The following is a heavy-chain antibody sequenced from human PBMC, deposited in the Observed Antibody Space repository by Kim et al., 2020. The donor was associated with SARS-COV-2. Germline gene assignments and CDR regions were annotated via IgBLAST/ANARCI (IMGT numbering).Heavy chain of an antibody. D-gene: IGHD6-6*01. CDR1: GGSFSGYY. V-gene: IGHV4-34*01. CDR2: INHSGST. Sequence: SETLSLTCAVYGGSFSGYYWSWIRQPPGKGLEWIGEINHSGSTNYNPSLKSRVTISVDTSKNQFSLKLSSVTAADTAVYYCARVRSSSSGGLPDFDYWGQGTLVTVSS. CDR3: ARVRSSSSGGLPDFDY. J-gene: IGHJ4*02.